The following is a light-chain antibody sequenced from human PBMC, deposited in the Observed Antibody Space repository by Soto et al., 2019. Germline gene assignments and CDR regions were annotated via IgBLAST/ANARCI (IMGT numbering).Light chain of an antibody. Sequence: DIPMTQSPSTLSASVGDRVTITCRASQSISSWLAWYQQKPGKAPKLLIYTASSLESGVPSRFSGSGSGKEFTLTISSQQPDDFTTYYCQQSNSYVTFGPGTKVDIK. CDR2: TAS. CDR3: QQSNSYVT. J-gene: IGKJ3*01. CDR1: QSISSW. V-gene: IGKV1-5*03.